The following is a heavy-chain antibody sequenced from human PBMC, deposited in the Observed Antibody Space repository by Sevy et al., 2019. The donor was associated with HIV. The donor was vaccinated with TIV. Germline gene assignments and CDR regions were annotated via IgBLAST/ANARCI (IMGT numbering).Heavy chain of an antibody. Sequence: ASVKVSCKTSGFIFTNYGISWVRQAPGQGPEWMGWINTDTGKTNYAQKVQGRVTMTRDTSTTTAYMELRNLRSDDTAGYYCARAHRVPQRQYYYYFGMDVWGQGTTVTVSS. CDR1: GFIFTNYG. V-gene: IGHV1-18*01. J-gene: IGHJ6*02. CDR3: ARAHRVPQRQYYYYFGMDV. CDR2: INTDTGKT.